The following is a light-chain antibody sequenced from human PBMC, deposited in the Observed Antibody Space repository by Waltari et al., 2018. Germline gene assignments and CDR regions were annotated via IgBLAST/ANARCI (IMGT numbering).Light chain of an antibody. Sequence: EIVLTQSPGTLSLSPGERATLSCRASQSVRGSLAWYQQKAGQAPRLLIYCASSRATGIPDRFSGSGSGTDFSLTISRLEPEDFAVYYCQHYVRLPATFGQGTKVEIK. CDR1: QSVRGS. V-gene: IGKV3-20*01. CDR3: QHYVRLPAT. J-gene: IGKJ1*01. CDR2: CAS.